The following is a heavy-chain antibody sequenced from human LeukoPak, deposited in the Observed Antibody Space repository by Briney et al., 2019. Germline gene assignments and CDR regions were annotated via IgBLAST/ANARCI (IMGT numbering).Heavy chain of an antibody. CDR1: GGSISSSSYY. D-gene: IGHD6-6*01. CDR3: ARHEYSSSSVNY. CDR2: IYYSGST. Sequence: SETLSLTCTASGGSISSSSYYWGWIRQPPGKGLEWIGSIYYSGSTYYNPSLKSRVTISVDTSKNQFSLKLSSVTAADTAVYYCARHEYSSSSVNYWGQGTLVTVSS. J-gene: IGHJ4*02. V-gene: IGHV4-39*01.